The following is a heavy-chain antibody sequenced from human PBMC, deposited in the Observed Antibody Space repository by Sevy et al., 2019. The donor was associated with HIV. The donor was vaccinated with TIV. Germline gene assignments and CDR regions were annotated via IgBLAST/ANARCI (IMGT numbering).Heavy chain of an antibody. Sequence: RGSLRLSCAASGFKFDNYDFSWVRQAPGKGLEWVSGFSGTDGSGTDGTTYYTDSVKGRFIISRDNSKNTLYLEMNSLRVDDTAVYYCAKAARYSSVWYSTGEPFDYWGQGTLVTVSS. J-gene: IGHJ4*02. CDR2: FSGTDGSGTDGTT. CDR3: AKAARYSSVWYSTGEPFDY. V-gene: IGHV3-23*01. D-gene: IGHD6-13*01. CDR1: GFKFDNYD.